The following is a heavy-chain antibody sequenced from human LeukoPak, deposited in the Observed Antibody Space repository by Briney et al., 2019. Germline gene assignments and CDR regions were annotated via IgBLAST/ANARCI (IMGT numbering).Heavy chain of an antibody. CDR3: ATYWNYGY. D-gene: IGHD1-7*01. V-gene: IGHV3-48*01. Sequence: KPGGSLRLSCAASGFTFSSYSMNWVRQAPGQGLEWVSYISSSSSTIYYTDSVKGRFTISRDNAKNSLYLQMNSLRAEDTAVYYCATYWNYGYWGQGTLVTVSS. CDR1: GFTFSSYS. J-gene: IGHJ4*02. CDR2: ISSSSSTI.